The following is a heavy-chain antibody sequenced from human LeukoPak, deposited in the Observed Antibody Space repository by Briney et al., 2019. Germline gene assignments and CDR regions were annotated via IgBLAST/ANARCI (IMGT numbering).Heavy chain of an antibody. J-gene: IGHJ4*02. CDR1: GGTFSSYA. CDR2: IIPIFGTA. V-gene: IGHV1-69*05. D-gene: IGHD3-22*01. Sequence: SVKVSCKASGGTFSSYAISWVRQAPGQGLEWMGGIIPIFGTANYAQKFQGRVTITTDESTSTAYMELSSLRSEDTAVYYCARGYYYDSSGGTYYFDHWGQGTLVTVSS. CDR3: ARGYYYDSSGGTYYFDH.